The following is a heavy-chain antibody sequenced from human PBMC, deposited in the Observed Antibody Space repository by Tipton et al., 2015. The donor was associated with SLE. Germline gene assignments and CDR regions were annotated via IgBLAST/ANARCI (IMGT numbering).Heavy chain of an antibody. Sequence: TLSLTCTVSGYSLTSGYYWGWIRQPPGKGLEWIGRIYHSDSIYHNPSLKSRVTISVDTSKNQFSLKLNSVTAADTAVYYCARGSSAFEIWGQGTLVTVSS. CDR3: ARGSSAFEI. CDR1: GYSLTSGYY. J-gene: IGHJ3*02. D-gene: IGHD3-10*01. V-gene: IGHV4-38-2*02. CDR2: IYHSDSI.